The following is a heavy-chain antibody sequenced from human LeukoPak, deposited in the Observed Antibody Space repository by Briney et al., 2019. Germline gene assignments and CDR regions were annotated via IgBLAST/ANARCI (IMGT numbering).Heavy chain of an antibody. Sequence: VASVKVSCKASGYTFTGYYMHWVRQAPGQGLEWMGWINPNSGGTNYEQKFQGRVTMTRDTSISTAYMELSRLRSDDTAVYYCATYYYGSGMNSFDYWGQGTLVTVSS. D-gene: IGHD3-10*01. J-gene: IGHJ4*02. V-gene: IGHV1-2*02. CDR2: INPNSGGT. CDR3: ATYYYGSGMNSFDY. CDR1: GYTFTGYY.